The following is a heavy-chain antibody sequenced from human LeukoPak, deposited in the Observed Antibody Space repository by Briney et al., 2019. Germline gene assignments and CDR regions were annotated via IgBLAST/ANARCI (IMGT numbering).Heavy chain of an antibody. V-gene: IGHV1-2*07. CDR3: ARGPSRGAFDI. CDR2: LNPKSGDT. CDR1: GYTFTDYF. J-gene: IGHJ3*02. D-gene: IGHD1-26*01. Sequence: ASVTVSCKASGYTFTDYFIHCLRQAPGQSLEWMGWLNPKSGDTKVAHKFQGRVIITRDTSISTAYMELSSLTSDDTAMYYCARGPSRGAFDIWGQGTMVTVSS.